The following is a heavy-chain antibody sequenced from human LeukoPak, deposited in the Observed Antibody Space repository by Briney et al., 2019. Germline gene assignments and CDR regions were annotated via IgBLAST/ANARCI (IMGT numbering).Heavy chain of an antibody. Sequence: PGGSLRLSCAASGFTFDDYAMHWVRHAPGKGLEWVSGISWNSGSIGYADSVKGRFTISRDNAKNSLYLQMNSLRAEDTAVYYCARDKVSRIEFDPWGQGTLVTVSS. CDR1: GFTFDDYA. J-gene: IGHJ5*02. D-gene: IGHD1-26*01. CDR2: ISWNSGSI. CDR3: ARDKVSRIEFDP. V-gene: IGHV3-9*01.